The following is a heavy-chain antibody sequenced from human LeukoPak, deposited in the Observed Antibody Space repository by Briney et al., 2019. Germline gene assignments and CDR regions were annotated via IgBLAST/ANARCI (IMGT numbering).Heavy chain of an antibody. J-gene: IGHJ3*02. CDR3: AKDRAVSSTLDAFDI. CDR2: ISGSGGST. V-gene: IGHV3-23*01. Sequence: PGGSLRLSCAASGFIFSSYAMTWVRQAPGKGLEWVSVISGSGGSTYYADSVKGRFTISRDNSKNTLYLQMNSLRAEDTAVYYCAKDRAVSSTLDAFDIWGQGTMVTVSS. D-gene: IGHD2-2*01. CDR1: GFIFSSYA.